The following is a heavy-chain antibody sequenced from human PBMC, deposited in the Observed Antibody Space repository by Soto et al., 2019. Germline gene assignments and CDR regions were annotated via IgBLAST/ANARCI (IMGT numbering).Heavy chain of an antibody. CDR3: ARLGSIAADDFDY. Sequence: SETLSLTCTVSGGSISSGDYYWSWIRQHPGKGLEWIGYIYYSGSTYYNPSLKSRVTISVDTSKNQFSLKLSSVTAADTAVYYCARLGSIAADDFDYWGQGTLVTVSS. V-gene: IGHV4-31*03. CDR1: GGSISSGDYY. D-gene: IGHD6-25*01. J-gene: IGHJ4*02. CDR2: IYYSGST.